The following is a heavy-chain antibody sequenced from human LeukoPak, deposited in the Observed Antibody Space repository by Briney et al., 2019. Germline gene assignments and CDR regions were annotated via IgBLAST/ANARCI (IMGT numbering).Heavy chain of an antibody. Sequence: GESLKISCKGSGYTFTSYYMHWVRQAPGQGLEWMGIINPSGGSTSYAQKFQGRVTMTRDTSTSTVYMELSSLRSEDTAVYYCARDLRLAAGPRYYFDYWGQGTLVTVSS. CDR2: INPSGGST. J-gene: IGHJ4*02. CDR1: GYTFTSYY. V-gene: IGHV1-46*01. CDR3: ARDLRLAAGPRYYFDY. D-gene: IGHD6-13*01.